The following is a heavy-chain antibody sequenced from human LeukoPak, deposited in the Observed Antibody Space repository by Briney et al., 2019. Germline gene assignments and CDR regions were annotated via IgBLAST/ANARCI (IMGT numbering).Heavy chain of an antibody. V-gene: IGHV4-59*01. CDR2: IYYSGST. D-gene: IGHD3-22*01. CDR1: GGSISSYY. CDR3: ARSYDSSGYCPHYYYYGMDV. J-gene: IGHJ6*02. Sequence: SETLSLTCTVSGGSISSYYWSWIRQPPGKGLEWIGYIYYSGSTNYNPSLKSRVTISVGTSKNQFSLKLSSVTAADTAVYYCARSYDSSGYCPHYYYYGMDVWGQGTTVTVSS.